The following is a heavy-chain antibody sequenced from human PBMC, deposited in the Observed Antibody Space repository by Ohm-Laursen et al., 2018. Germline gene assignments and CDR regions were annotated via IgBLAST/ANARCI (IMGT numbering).Heavy chain of an antibody. CDR3: ARGGELKRVPDY. V-gene: IGHV4-34*01. CDR1: GGSFSGYY. CDR2: INHSGST. D-gene: IGHD2-2*01. J-gene: IGHJ4*02. Sequence: TLSLTCAVYGGSFSGYYWSWIRQPPGKGLEWIGEINHSGSTNYNPSLKSRVTISVDTSKNQFSLKLSSVTAADTAVYYCARGGELKRVPDYWGQGTLVTVSS.